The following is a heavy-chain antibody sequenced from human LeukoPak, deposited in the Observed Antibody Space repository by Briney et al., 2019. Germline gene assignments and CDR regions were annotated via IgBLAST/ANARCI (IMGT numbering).Heavy chain of an antibody. Sequence: PSETLSLTCTVSGGSISSYYWAWIRQPPGKGLEWIGSIYYTGSTHYNSSLKSRVTMSVDTSKNQFSLKLSSVTAADTAVYYCASPLGGFDNWGQGTLVTVSS. D-gene: IGHD3-16*01. J-gene: IGHJ4*02. CDR1: GGSISSYY. V-gene: IGHV4-39*01. CDR3: ASPLGGFDN. CDR2: IYYTGST.